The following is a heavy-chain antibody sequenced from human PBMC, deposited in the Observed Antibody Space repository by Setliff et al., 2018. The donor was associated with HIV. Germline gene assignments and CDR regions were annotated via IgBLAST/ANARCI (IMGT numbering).Heavy chain of an antibody. J-gene: IGHJ3*02. V-gene: IGHV3-49*04. CDR3: TRSAAEAGTPHAFDI. CDR1: GFTFGDYA. D-gene: IGHD6-19*01. CDR2: IRSKAYGGTT. Sequence: PGGSLRLSCTASGFTFGDYAMSWVRQAPGKGLEWVSFIRSKAYGGTTEYAASVKGRFTISRDDSKSIAYLQMSRLKTEDTAVYYCTRSAAEAGTPHAFDIWGQGTMVTVSS.